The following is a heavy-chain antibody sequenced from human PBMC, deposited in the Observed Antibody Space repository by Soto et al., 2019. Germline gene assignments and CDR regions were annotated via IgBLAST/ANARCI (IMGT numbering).Heavy chain of an antibody. CDR3: ARGWGPDGFRFLEWPFDY. CDR2: IYYSGST. V-gene: IGHV4-31*03. Sequence: SETLSLTCTVSGGSISSGGYYWSWIRQHPGKGLEWIGYIYYSGSTYYNPSLKSRVTISVDTSKNQFSLKLSSVTAADTAVYYCARGWGPDGFRFLEWPFDYWGQGTLDTVSS. D-gene: IGHD3-3*01. J-gene: IGHJ4*02. CDR1: GGSISSGGYY.